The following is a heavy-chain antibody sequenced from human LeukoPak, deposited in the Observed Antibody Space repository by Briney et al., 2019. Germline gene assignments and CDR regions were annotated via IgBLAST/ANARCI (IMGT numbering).Heavy chain of an antibody. CDR1: GGSFSGYY. V-gene: IGHV4-34*01. J-gene: IGHJ4*02. CDR2: INHSGST. Sequence: LSLTCVVYGGSFSGYYWSWIRQPPGKGLEWIGEINHSGSTNYNPSLKSRVTISVDTSKNQFSLKLSSVTAADTAVYYCARHSSWYQYYFDYWGQGTLVTVSS. CDR3: ARHSSWYQYYFDY. D-gene: IGHD6-13*01.